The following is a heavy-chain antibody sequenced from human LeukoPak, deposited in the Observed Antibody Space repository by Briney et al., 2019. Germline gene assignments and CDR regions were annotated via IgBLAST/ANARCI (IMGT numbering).Heavy chain of an antibody. CDR2: ISSSSSYI. CDR3: ARDAGVVIMNYYFDY. J-gene: IGHJ4*02. V-gene: IGHV3-21*01. CDR1: GFTFSSYS. Sequence: GGSLRLSCEASGFTFSSYSMNWVRQAPGKGLEWVSSISSSSSYIYYADSVKGRFTISRDNSKNTLYLQMNSLRAEDTAVYYCARDAGVVIMNYYFDYWGQGTLVTVSS. D-gene: IGHD3-3*01.